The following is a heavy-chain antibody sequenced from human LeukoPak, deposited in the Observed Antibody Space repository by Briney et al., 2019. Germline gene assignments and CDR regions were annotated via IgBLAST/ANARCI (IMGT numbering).Heavy chain of an antibody. J-gene: IGHJ4*02. CDR3: ARGIKDIVATIGGG. V-gene: IGHV3-21*01. Sequence: GGSLRLSCAASGFTFSSYSMNWVRQAPGKGLEWVSSIGSSSSYIYYADSVRGRFTISRDNAKNSLYLQMNSLRAEDTAVYYCARGIKDIVATIGGGWGQGTLVTVSS. CDR1: GFTFSSYS. CDR2: IGSSSSYI. D-gene: IGHD5-12*01.